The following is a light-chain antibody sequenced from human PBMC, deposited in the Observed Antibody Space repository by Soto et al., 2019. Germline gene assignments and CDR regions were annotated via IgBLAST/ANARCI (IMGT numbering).Light chain of an antibody. Sequence: QSALTQPASVSGSPGQSITISCTGTSSDVGSYNLVSWYQQHPGKAPKLMIYEVSKRPSGVSNRFSGSKSGNTASLTISGLHAEDEADYYCCSYAGSSTSFGGGTKLTVL. CDR3: CSYAGSSTS. V-gene: IGLV2-23*02. CDR1: SSDVGSYNL. J-gene: IGLJ2*01. CDR2: EVS.